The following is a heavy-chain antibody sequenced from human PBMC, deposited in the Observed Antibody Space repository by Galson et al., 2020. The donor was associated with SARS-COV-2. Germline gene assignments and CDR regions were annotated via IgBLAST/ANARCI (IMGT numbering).Heavy chain of an antibody. CDR3: ARVNRWPVRDLDS. J-gene: IGHJ4*02. Sequence: SETLSLTCAISGGSFSGASWWSWVRQPPGKGLQWIGEVYHSGITNYNPSLESRVTISVDKSKNQFSLNLSSVTAADTAVYYCARVNRWPVRDLDSWSQGTLVTVSS. V-gene: IGHV4-4*02. D-gene: IGHD2-15*01. CDR2: VYHSGIT. CDR1: GGSFSGASW.